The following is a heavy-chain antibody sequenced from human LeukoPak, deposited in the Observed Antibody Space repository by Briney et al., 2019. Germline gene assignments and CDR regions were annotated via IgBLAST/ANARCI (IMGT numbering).Heavy chain of an antibody. CDR2: VYPEDGET. CDR1: GYTFTDYY. V-gene: IGHV1-69-2*01. D-gene: IGHD6-13*01. CDR3: AISREGAAAGEIRL. Sequence: ASVKVSCKVSGYTFTDYYMHWVQQAPGKGLEWMGLVYPEDGETIYAEKFQGRVTITADTSTDTAYMELSSLRSEDTAVYYCAISREGAAAGEIRLWGQGTLVTVSS. J-gene: IGHJ4*02.